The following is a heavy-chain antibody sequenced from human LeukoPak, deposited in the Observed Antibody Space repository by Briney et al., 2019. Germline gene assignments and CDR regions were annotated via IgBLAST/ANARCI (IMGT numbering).Heavy chain of an antibody. D-gene: IGHD3/OR15-3a*01. CDR1: GVSIRSSYSY. CDR2: MYYTGDT. Sequence: SETLSLTCTVAGVSIRSSYSYWGWIRQRPGMGLGCMGSMYYTGDTYYNAPLKSQVSISIDTSKNQFSLKLTSVTAADTAVYYCARQTGSGLFILPGGQGTLVTVSS. CDR3: ARQTGSGLFILP. J-gene: IGHJ4*02. V-gene: IGHV4-39*01.